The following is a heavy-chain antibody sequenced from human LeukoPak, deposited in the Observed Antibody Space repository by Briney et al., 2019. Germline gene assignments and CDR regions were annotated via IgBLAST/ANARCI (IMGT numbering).Heavy chain of an antibody. CDR1: GYSISSGYY. D-gene: IGHD2-21*01. CDR2: IYHSGST. CDR3: ARITFVVEGYGMDV. J-gene: IGHJ6*02. Sequence: SETLSLTCTVSGYSISSGYYWGWTRQPPGKGLEWIGSIYHSGSTYYNPSLKSRVTISVDTSKNQFSLKLSSVTAADTAVYYCARITFVVEGYGMDVWGQGTTVTVSS. V-gene: IGHV4-38-2*02.